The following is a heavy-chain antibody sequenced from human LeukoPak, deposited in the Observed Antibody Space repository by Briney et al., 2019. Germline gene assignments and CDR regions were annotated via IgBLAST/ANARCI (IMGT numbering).Heavy chain of an antibody. J-gene: IGHJ3*02. CDR3: ARGGSIVGTTPHDTFDI. CDR2: FYYSGST. V-gene: IGHV4-59*01. D-gene: IGHD1-26*01. Sequence: PSETLSLTCTVSGASISSYYWSWIRQPPGKGLGWIGYFYYSGSTNYNPSLKSRVTLSVDTSKNQFSLKLSSVTAADTAVYYCARGGSIVGTTPHDTFDIWGQGTMVTVSS. CDR1: GASISSYY.